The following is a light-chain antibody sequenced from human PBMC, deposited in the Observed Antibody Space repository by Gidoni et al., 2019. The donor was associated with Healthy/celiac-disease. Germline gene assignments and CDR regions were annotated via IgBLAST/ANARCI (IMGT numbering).Light chain of an antibody. CDR3: HQRGNWPLT. CDR2: DAS. V-gene: IGKV3-11*01. Sequence: EIVLTQSPAPLSLSPGEGATLSCRASQSISGYLAWYQQKPGQAPRLLIFDASNRATGIPARFRGSGSGTDFTLTISSLEPEDFAVYYCHQRGNWPLTFGGGTKVEIK. CDR1: QSISGY. J-gene: IGKJ4*01.